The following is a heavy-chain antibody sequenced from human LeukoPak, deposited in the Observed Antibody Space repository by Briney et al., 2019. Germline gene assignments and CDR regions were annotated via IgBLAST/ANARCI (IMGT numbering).Heavy chain of an antibody. CDR2: INPSEGDT. CDR3: ARDPCSGGYCHHYFDF. J-gene: IGHJ4*02. D-gene: IGHD2-15*01. Sequence: ASVKVSCKASGYTFTSHYLHWVRQAPGQGLEWMGIINPSEGDTSYAQKFQGRLTMTSDTSANTVHMELSSLRSEDTAVYYCARDPCSGGYCHHYFDFWGQGTLVTVAS. CDR1: GYTFTSHY. V-gene: IGHV1-46*01.